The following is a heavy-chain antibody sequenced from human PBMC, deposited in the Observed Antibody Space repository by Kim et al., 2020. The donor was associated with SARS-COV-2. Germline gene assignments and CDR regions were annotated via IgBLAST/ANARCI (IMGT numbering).Heavy chain of an antibody. CDR2: IYTDATSA. D-gene: IGHD3-10*01. J-gene: IGHJ1*01. Sequence: GGSLRLSCAASGFTFSSSWMHWVHQAPGKGPMWVSQIYTDATSAYYADSVKGRFTISRDNAKNTLYLQMNSLRAEDTAVYYCAVLRGVTTKTDFWGQGTLVTVSS. CDR1: GFTFSSSW. V-gene: IGHV3-74*01. CDR3: AVLRGVTTKTDF.